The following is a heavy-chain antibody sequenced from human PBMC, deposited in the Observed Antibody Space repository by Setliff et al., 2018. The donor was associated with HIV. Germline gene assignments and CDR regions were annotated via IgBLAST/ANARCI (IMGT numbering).Heavy chain of an antibody. Sequence: KLPETLSLTCTVSGASISSHYWSWIRQSPGRELEWIGYIYSTGSTNYNPSLQSRVSISMDASKNKFSLKVTSVTSADTAVYYCAKGAGFYGDYTFDYWGQGHLVTVSS. CDR3: AKGAGFYGDYTFDY. D-gene: IGHD4-17*01. J-gene: IGHJ4*02. V-gene: IGHV4-59*11. CDR1: GASISSHY. CDR2: IYSTGST.